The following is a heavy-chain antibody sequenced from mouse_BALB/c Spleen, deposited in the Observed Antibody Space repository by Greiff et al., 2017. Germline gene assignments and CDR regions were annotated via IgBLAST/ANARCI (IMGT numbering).Heavy chain of an antibody. CDR1: GYSFTGYF. V-gene: IGHV1-37*01. D-gene: IGHD4-1*01. J-gene: IGHJ4*01. CDR2: INPYNGDT. Sequence: VQLKESGPELVKPGASVKISCKASGYSFTGYFMNWVKQSHGKSLEWIGRINPYNGDTFYNQKFKGKATLTVDKSSSTAHMELLSLTSEDSAVYYCGRREWDEDYYAMDYWGQGTSVTVSS. CDR3: GRREWDEDYYAMDY.